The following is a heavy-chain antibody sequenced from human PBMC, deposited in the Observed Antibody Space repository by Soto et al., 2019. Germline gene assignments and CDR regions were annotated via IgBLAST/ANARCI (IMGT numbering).Heavy chain of an antibody. D-gene: IGHD6-19*01. CDR2: IYYSGST. V-gene: IGHV4-31*03. CDR1: GGCMSSGGYD. CDR3: ARCQGLIRVSSGWYKGWFDP. Sequence: PLSLTCTVSGGCMSSGGYDWSWIRQHPGKGLEWIGYIYYSGSTYYNPSLKSRVTISVDTSKNQFSLKLSSVTAAETAVYYCARCQGLIRVSSGWYKGWFDPWGQGTLVTVSS. J-gene: IGHJ5*02.